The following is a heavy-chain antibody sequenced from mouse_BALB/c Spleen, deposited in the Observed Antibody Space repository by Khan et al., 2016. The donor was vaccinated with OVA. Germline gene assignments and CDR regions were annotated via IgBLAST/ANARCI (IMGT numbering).Heavy chain of an antibody. CDR1: GFSLTNYG. V-gene: IGHV2-6-1*01. Sequence: QVQLQESGPGLVAPSQSLSITCTISGFSLTNYGVHWVRQPPGKGLEWLVVIWSDGSTTYNSALKSRLTITTDNSKCQVFLKMNRLQSEDTAVYYCARQPYYHYNIMDYWGQGTSVTVSS. J-gene: IGHJ4*01. CDR3: ARQPYYHYNIMDY. CDR2: IWSDGST. D-gene: IGHD2-10*01.